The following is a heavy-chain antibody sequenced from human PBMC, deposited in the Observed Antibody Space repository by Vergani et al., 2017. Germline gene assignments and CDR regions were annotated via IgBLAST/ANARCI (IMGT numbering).Heavy chain of an antibody. V-gene: IGHV4-59*01. CDR3: ARDIYGQNWFDY. J-gene: IGHJ4*02. CDR2: VYYTGST. Sequence: QVQLQESGPGVVKPSETLSLTCSVSGDSMNTYYWSWIRQPPGKGLGWIGYVYYTGSTNYDPSLKSRVTISLDTSKKKFSLRLNSVTAADTAVYYCARDIYGQNWFDYWGQGTLVTVSS. D-gene: IGHD1-1*01. CDR1: GDSMNTYY.